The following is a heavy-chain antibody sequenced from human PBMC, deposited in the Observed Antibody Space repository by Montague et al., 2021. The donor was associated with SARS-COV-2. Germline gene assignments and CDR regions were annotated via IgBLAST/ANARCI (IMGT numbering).Heavy chain of an antibody. V-gene: IGHV4-34*01. CDR3: ARGRRRYNWRDETSYYYGMDV. Sequence: SETLSLTCAVYGGSLSGYYWSWIRQPPGKGLVWIGEINHSGSTNYNPSLKSRVTISLDTSKNQFSLKLSSVTAADTAVYYCARGRRRYNWRDETSYYYGMDVWGQGTTVTVSS. CDR2: INHSGST. D-gene: IGHD1-20*01. J-gene: IGHJ6*02. CDR1: GGSLSGYY.